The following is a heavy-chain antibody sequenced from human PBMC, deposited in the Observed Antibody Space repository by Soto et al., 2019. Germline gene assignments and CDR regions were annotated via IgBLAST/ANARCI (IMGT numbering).Heavy chain of an antibody. CDR1: GDSISGYY. V-gene: IGHV4-4*07. Sequence: SETLSLTCTVSGDSISGYYWNWIRQPAGKGLEWIGRIYASGSTISNRSLRSRVALSVDTSKNQFSLNLNSVTAADTAMYYCARSGYSSAWYTAFDSWSQGILVTVS. CDR3: ARSGYSSAWYTAFDS. J-gene: IGHJ4*02. D-gene: IGHD6-19*01. CDR2: IYASGST.